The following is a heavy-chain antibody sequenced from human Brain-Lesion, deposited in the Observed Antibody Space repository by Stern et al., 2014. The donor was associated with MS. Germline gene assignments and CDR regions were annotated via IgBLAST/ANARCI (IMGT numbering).Heavy chain of an antibody. J-gene: IGHJ6*02. Sequence: VQLVQSGPGLVKPSQTLSLSCTVSGGSISSGGYYWSWIRQPAGKGLEWIGRIFNRGSTSYNPSLKSRVPISIDTSKTHFSLRLNSMTAADTAVYYCARGRVVPGFQYYATDVWGQGTTVIVSS. D-gene: IGHD2-2*01. CDR2: IFNRGST. V-gene: IGHV4-61*02. CDR3: ARGRVVPGFQYYATDV. CDR1: GGSISSGGYY.